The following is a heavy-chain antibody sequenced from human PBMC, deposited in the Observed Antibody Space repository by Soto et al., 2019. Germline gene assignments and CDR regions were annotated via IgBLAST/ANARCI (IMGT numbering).Heavy chain of an antibody. CDR2: IFYSGTT. Sequence: SATLSITCTVSGGSVNTAPYHWSWLRQPPGKALEWIGYIFYSGTTNYSPSLKSRVAISIDTSKNQFSLSLTSVTAADTAVYYCARAGFSYGHLLFWGQGIRVTVSS. D-gene: IGHD3-10*01. J-gene: IGHJ4*02. CDR3: ARAGFSYGHLLF. CDR1: GGSVNTAPYH. V-gene: IGHV4-30-4*01.